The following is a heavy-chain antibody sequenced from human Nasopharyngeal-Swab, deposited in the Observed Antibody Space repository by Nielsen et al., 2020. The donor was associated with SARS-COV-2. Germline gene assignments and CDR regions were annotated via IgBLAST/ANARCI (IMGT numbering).Heavy chain of an antibody. Sequence: SETLSLTCAFYGGSFSGNYWHWIRQPPGEGLEWIGEISPSGGTNYGPSLKNRVTISLDKSKYQFSLTIRTATAADTAEYFCARGGRSYYYDALDVWGRCLDVWGQGTKVTVSS. CDR3: ARGGRSYYYDALDVWGRCLDV. V-gene: IGHV4-34*01. CDR1: GGSFSGNY. J-gene: IGHJ6*02. CDR2: ISPSGGT. D-gene: IGHD3-16*01.